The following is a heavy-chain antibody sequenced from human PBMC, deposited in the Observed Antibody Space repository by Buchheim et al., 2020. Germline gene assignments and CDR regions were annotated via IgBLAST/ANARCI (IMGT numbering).Heavy chain of an antibody. Sequence: LVKPSGTLSLTFAVSGGSISISNCWSWVRQPPGQGLEWIGEIYHSWSTNYNPSLKSRVTISVDKSKNQFSLNLSSVTAADTAVAYCARAAGSPFRARARGFDPWGQGTL. J-gene: IGHJ5*02. CDR1: GGSISISNC. D-gene: IGHD6-25*01. CDR3: ARAAGSPFRARARGFDP. CDR2: IYHSWST. V-gene: IGHV4-4*02.